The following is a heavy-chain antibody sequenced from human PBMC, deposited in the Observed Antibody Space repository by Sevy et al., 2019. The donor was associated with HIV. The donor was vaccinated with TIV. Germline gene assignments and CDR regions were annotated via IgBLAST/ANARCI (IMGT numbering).Heavy chain of an antibody. CDR3: ERGRGLSRIVTQGMSRPQFFDA. V-gene: IGHV4-61*01. D-gene: IGHD3-10*01. J-gene: IGHJ4*02. CDR2: ISFSGKS. CDR1: DDSINGVSDF. Sequence: SETLSLTCTVADDSINGVSDFWTWIRQPPGRELQWMGFISFSGKSISNPSLKSRTTMSVDASNNQFSLRGTSVTAADTAIYYCERGRGLSRIVTQGMSRPQFFDAWGQGILVTVSS.